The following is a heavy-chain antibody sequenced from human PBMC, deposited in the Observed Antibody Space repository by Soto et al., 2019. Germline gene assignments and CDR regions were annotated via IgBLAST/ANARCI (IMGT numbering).Heavy chain of an antibody. CDR2: IYYSGST. CDR1: GGSISSYY. V-gene: IGHV4-59*01. CDR3: ARGAFGYSYGHGMDV. D-gene: IGHD5-18*01. Sequence: SETLSLTCTVSGGSISSYYWSWTRQPPGKGLEWIGYIYYSGSTNYNPSLKSRVTISVDTSKNQFSLKLSSVTAADTAVYYCARGAFGYSYGHGMDVWGQGATVTVSS. J-gene: IGHJ6*02.